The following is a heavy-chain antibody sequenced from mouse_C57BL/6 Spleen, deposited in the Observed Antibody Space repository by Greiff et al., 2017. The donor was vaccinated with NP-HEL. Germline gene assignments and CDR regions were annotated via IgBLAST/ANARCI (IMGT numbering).Heavy chain of an antibody. CDR3: ARQRTGLFDY. V-gene: IGHV5-9*01. CDR2: ISGGGGNT. CDR1: GFTFSSYT. D-gene: IGHD4-1*01. Sequence: DVMLVESGGGLVKPGGSLKLSCAASGFTFSSYTMSWVRQTPEKRLEWVATISGGGGNTYYPDSVKGRFTISRDNAKNTLYLQMSSLRSEDTALYYCARQRTGLFDYWGQGTTLTVSS. J-gene: IGHJ2*01.